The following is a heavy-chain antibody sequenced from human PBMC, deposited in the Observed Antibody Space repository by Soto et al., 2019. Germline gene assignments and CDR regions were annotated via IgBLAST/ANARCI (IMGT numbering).Heavy chain of an antibody. J-gene: IGHJ6*02. CDR1: GASIRRYY. CDR2: LYNSGST. Sequence: QVQLQESGPGLVKPSETLSLTCTVSGASIRRYYWSWIRQPPGKGLEWIGYLYNSGSTNYNPSLKSRVTISVDTSKNQFSLKVTSVTAADTAVYYCASDTIAEGEGIYFGMDVWGQGTPVTVSS. V-gene: IGHV4-59*01. D-gene: IGHD6-13*01. CDR3: ASDTIAEGEGIYFGMDV.